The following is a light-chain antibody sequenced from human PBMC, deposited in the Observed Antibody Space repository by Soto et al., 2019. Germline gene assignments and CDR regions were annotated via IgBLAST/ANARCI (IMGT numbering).Light chain of an antibody. CDR3: HQYKNWPST. CDR2: GAS. V-gene: IGKV3-15*01. CDR1: QSVSSN. Sequence: EMVMTQSPATLSVSPGERATLSCRASQSVSSNLAWYQQTPGQPPRLLIYGASTRATGIPARFSGSGSGTEFTLTISSLQSEDFAVYYCHQYKNWPSTFGQGTKLETK. J-gene: IGKJ2*01.